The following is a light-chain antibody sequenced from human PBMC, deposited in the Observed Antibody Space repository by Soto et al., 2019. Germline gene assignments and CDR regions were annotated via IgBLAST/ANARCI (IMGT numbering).Light chain of an antibody. CDR2: GAS. V-gene: IGKV3-15*01. CDR1: QSVSSN. J-gene: IGKJ1*01. CDR3: QQYKSYPT. Sequence: EIVMTQSPATLSVSPGERATLSCRASQSVSSNLAWYQQKPGQAPRLLIYGASTRATGIPARFSGSGSGTEFTLTISSLQPDDLATYYCQQYKSYPTFGQGTKVEIK.